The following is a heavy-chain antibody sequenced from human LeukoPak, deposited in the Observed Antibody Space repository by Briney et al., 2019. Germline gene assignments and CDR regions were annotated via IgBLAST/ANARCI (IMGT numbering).Heavy chain of an antibody. D-gene: IGHD1-26*01. CDR2: ISGGDGAT. V-gene: IGHV3-23*01. CDR3: AKDRLTGSSPPGF. Sequence: GGSLRLSCAASGFTFGSYTMNWIRQAPGKGLEWVSTISGGDGATYYADSVKGRFTISRDNSKNMVYLQMNSLRAEDSAVYYCAKDRLTGSSPPGFWGQGTLVTVSS. J-gene: IGHJ4*02. CDR1: GFTFGSYT.